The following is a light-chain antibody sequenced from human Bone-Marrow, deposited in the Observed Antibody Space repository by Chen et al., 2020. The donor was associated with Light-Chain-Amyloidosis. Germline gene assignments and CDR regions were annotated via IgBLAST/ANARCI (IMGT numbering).Light chain of an antibody. V-gene: IGKV3-20*01. CDR3: QHCGHSPKT. CDR2: DAS. Sequence: IVLTQSPGTLSLSPGERATLSCRTSQSISASYLASYQHKPGQAPRLLMYDASTRATGIPDRFSGSGSGTDFTLSISRLEPEDFAVSSFQHCGHSPKTFGQGTKVEIK. J-gene: IGKJ1*01. CDR1: QSISASY.